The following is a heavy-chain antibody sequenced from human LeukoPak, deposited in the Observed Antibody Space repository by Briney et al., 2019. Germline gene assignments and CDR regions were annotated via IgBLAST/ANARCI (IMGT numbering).Heavy chain of an antibody. V-gene: IGHV4-39*07. J-gene: IGHJ6*02. CDR2: IYYSGST. D-gene: IGHD3-3*01. CDR3: ARESAYDFWSGYYKVYYYYYGMDV. Sequence: SETLSLTCTVSGGSISSSTYYWGWIRQPPGKGLEWIGNIYYSGSTYYNPSLKSRVTISVDTSKNQFSLKLSSVTAADTAVYYCARESAYDFWSGYYKVYYYYYGMDVWGQGTTVTVSS. CDR1: GGSISSSTYY.